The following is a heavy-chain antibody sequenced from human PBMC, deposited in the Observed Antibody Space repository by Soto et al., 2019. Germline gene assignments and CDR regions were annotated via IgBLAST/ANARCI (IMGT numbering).Heavy chain of an antibody. Sequence: SQTLSLTCAISGDSVSSNSAAWNWIRQSPSRGLEWLGRTYYRSKWYNDYAVSVKSRITINPDTSKNQFSPQLNSVTPEDTAVYYCARGGYDFWSGYYYYGMDVWGQGTTVTVSS. V-gene: IGHV6-1*01. CDR3: ARGGYDFWSGYYYYGMDV. D-gene: IGHD3-3*01. J-gene: IGHJ6*02. CDR2: TYYRSKWYN. CDR1: GDSVSSNSAA.